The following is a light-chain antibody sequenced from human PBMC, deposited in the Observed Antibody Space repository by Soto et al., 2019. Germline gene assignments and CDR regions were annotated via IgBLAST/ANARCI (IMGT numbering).Light chain of an antibody. CDR3: QSYDNSLGGHVV. CDR2: VNS. Sequence: QSVLTQPPSVSGAPGQRVTISCTGSSSNIGAGYDVHWYQQLPGTAPKLLIYVNSNRPSGVPDRFSGSKSGTSASLAITGLQAEDEADYYCQSYDNSLGGHVVFGGGTKVTVL. CDR1: SSNIGAGYD. J-gene: IGLJ2*01. V-gene: IGLV1-40*01.